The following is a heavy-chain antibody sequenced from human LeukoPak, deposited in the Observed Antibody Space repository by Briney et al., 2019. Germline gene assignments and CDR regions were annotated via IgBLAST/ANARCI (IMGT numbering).Heavy chain of an antibody. CDR1: GSTFISYG. CDR3: AKVPPATVVTPVWFDP. V-gene: IGHV3-30*02. Sequence: PGGSLRLSLPASGSTFISYGRPWVRKAPAKGLEWVAFIRYDGSNKYYAASVKGRFTISRDNSKNTLYLQMNSLRAEDTAVYYCAKVPPATVVTPVWFDPWGQGTLVTVSS. J-gene: IGHJ5*02. D-gene: IGHD4-23*01. CDR2: IRYDGSNK.